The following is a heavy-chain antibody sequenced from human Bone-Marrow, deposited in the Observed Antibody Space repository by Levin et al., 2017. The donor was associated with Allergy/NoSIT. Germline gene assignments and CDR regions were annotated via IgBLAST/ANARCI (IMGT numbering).Heavy chain of an antibody. D-gene: IGHD3-10*01. J-gene: IGHJ5*02. CDR1: GFTFSTYW. CDR2: IKQDGGEK. V-gene: IGHV3-7*01. CDR3: ARIGEWHANWFDP. Sequence: GESLKISCAASGFTFSTYWMSWVRQAPGKGLEWVANIKQDGGEKYYVDSVKGRFTISRDNAKNSLYLQMNSLRAEDTAVYYCARIGEWHANWFDPWRQGTLVTVSS.